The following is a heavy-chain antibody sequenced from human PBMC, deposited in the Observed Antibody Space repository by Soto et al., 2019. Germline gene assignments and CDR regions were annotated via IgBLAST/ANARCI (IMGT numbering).Heavy chain of an antibody. D-gene: IGHD6-13*01. V-gene: IGHV4-39*01. Sequence: QPQLQESGPGLVKLSETLSLTCIVSGGSISSGTYYWGWIRQPPGKGLEWIGSIHYSGTTYHNPSRNRRVTISVDTSKNQFALKLSSVTAADTAVEYGVRSKGIAANGRPGCGPWGQGSLVTVSS. J-gene: IGHJ5*02. CDR2: IHYSGTT. CDR1: GGSISSGTYY. CDR3: VRSKGIAANGRPGCGP.